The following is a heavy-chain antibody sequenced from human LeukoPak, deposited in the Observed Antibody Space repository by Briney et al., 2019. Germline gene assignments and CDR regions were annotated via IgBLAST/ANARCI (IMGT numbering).Heavy chain of an antibody. D-gene: IGHD6-19*01. V-gene: IGHV3-48*03. Sequence: DSVKSRFTISRDNAKNSLYLQMNSLRAEDTAVYYCAISSGWSHDAFDICGQGTVVTVSS. CDR3: AISSGWSHDAFDI. J-gene: IGHJ3*02.